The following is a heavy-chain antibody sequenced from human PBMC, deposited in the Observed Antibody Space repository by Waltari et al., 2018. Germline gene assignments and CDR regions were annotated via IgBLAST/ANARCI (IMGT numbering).Heavy chain of an antibody. V-gene: IGHV4-4*02. J-gene: IGHJ4*02. CDR3: ARDRGRGLYLDS. D-gene: IGHD2-15*01. CDR2: IHGSGRS. Sequence: QVQLQESGPGLVKPWGTLSVTCAVSGDSISGTYWWSWVRQPPGKGLEWIGQIHGSGRSNYNPSLESRVTVSIDTSINHFSLKVTSATAADTAVYYCARDRGRGLYLDSWGQGTLVTVSP. CDR1: GDSISGTYW.